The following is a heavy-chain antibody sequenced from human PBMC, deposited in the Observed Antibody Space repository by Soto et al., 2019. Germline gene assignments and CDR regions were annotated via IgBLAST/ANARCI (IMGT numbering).Heavy chain of an antibody. J-gene: IGHJ3*02. D-gene: IGHD3-10*01. CDR2: IKEDGSVK. CDR1: GFSLRSYW. V-gene: IGHV3-7*01. Sequence: EVQVVESGGGLVQPGGSLRLSCAAIGFSLRSYWMAWVRQIPGKGLEFVANIKEDGSVKNYVDSVKGRFSISRDNDKNSLYLQMNSLRAEDTAVYYCGTDRWGGAFDMWGQGTTVTVSS. CDR3: GTDRWGGAFDM.